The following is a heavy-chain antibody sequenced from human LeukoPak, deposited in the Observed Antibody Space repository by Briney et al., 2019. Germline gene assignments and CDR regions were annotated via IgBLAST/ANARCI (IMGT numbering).Heavy chain of an antibody. CDR1: GYTFTSYY. CDR3: ARDRGSDLVVVGLDY. J-gene: IGHJ4*02. Sequence: GASVKVSCKASGYTFTSYYMHWVRQAPGQGLEWMGIINPSGGSTSYAQKFQGRVTMTRDTSTSTVYMELSSLRSEDTAVYYCARDRGSDLVVVGLDYWGQGTLVTVS. CDR2: INPSGGST. V-gene: IGHV1-46*01. D-gene: IGHD2-15*01.